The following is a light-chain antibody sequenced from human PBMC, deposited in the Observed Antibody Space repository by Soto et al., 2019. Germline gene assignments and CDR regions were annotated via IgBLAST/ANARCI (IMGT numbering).Light chain of an antibody. V-gene: IGLV2-14*01. J-gene: IGLJ1*01. CDR3: SSYTSSSTPIYV. CDR1: RSDVGAYNY. Sequence: QSALTQPASVSGSPGQSIAISCTGTRSDVGAYNYVSWYQQHPGKAPKLMISEVTNRPSGVSDRFSGSKSGNTASLTISGLQAEDEADYYCSSYTSSSTPIYVFGTGTKLTVL. CDR2: EVT.